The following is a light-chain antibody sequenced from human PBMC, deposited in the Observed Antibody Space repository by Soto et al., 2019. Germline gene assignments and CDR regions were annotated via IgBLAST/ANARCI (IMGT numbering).Light chain of an antibody. CDR3: CSYAGSYYYV. CDR2: DVS. Sequence: QSALTQPRSVSGSPGQSVPISCTGTSSDVGGYNYVSWYQQHPGKAPKLMIYDVSKRPSGVPDRFSGSKSGNTASLTISGLQAEDEADYYCCSYAGSYYYVFGTGTKVTV. CDR1: SSDVGGYNY. V-gene: IGLV2-11*01. J-gene: IGLJ1*01.